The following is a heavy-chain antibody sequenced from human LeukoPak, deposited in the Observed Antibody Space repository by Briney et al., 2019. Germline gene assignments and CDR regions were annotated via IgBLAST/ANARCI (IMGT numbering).Heavy chain of an antibody. J-gene: IGHJ4*02. V-gene: IGHV3-69-1*01. Sequence: GGSLRLSCAASGFTFSAYSMNWVRQTPGKGLEWVSFILNGDTVSYADPVKGRFTISRDNPKNSLYLQMNSPRAEDTAVYFCVRDHLWAFDIWGQGTLVTVAS. D-gene: IGHD1-26*01. CDR3: VRDHLWAFDI. CDR2: ILNGDTV. CDR1: GFTFSAYS.